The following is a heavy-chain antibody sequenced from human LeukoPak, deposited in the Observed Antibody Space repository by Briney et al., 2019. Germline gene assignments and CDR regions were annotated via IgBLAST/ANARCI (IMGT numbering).Heavy chain of an antibody. D-gene: IGHD4-23*01. J-gene: IGHJ5*02. V-gene: IGHV6-1*01. CDR3: ARASVSTVVTPRHNWFDP. Sequence: PSQTLSLTCAISGDSVSSNSAAWNWIRQSPSRGLEWLGRTYYRSKWYNDYAVSVKSRITINPDTSKNQFSLQLNSVTPEDTAVYYCARASVSTVVTPRHNWFDPWGQGTLVTVSS. CDR1: GDSVSSNSAA. CDR2: TYYRSKWYN.